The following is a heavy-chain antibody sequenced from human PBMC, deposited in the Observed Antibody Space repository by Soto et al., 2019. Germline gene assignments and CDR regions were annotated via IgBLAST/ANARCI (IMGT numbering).Heavy chain of an antibody. D-gene: IGHD3-22*01. CDR1: GGTFSSYA. J-gene: IGHJ4*02. CDR3: ARAGAYYDSSGDDY. CDR2: IIPIFGTA. Sequence: SVKVSCKASGGTFSSYAISWVRQVPGQGLEWMGGIIPIFGTANYAQKFQGRVTITADESTSTAYMELSSLRSEDTAVYYCARAGAYYDSSGDDYWGQGTLVTVSS. V-gene: IGHV1-69*13.